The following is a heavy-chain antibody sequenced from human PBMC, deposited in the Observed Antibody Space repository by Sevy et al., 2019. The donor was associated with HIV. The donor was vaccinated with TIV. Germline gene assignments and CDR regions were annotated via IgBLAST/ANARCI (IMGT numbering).Heavy chain of an antibody. D-gene: IGHD6-13*01. V-gene: IGHV3-23*01. CDR2: ISGSGGST. CDR3: VKRMGAPGPFDF. Sequence: GGSLRLSCAASGLTFSSYAMSWVRQAPGKGLEWVSVISGSGGSTHYADPVKGRFTISSDNSNNTLYLQMNSLRAEDTAVYYCVKRMGAPGPFDFWGQGTLVTVSS. J-gene: IGHJ4*02. CDR1: GLTFSSYA.